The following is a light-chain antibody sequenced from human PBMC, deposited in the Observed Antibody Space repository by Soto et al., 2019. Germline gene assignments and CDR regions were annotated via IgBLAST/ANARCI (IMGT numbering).Light chain of an antibody. J-gene: IGLJ2*01. Sequence: QSVLTQPRSVSGSPGQSVTISCTGSSSDVSAYHFVSWYQQHPGNAPKLILYDVNQRPSGVPDRFSGSKSGDTASLTISGLQAEDEADYYCCSYAGRYTRIFGGGTKVTVL. CDR3: CSYAGRYTRI. CDR1: SSDVSAYHF. V-gene: IGLV2-11*01. CDR2: DVN.